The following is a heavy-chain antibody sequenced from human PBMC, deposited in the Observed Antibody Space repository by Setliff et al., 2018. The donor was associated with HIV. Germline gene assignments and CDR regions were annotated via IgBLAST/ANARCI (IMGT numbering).Heavy chain of an antibody. J-gene: IGHJ5*02. Sequence: PSETLSLTCTVSGDSINTPFWWSWIRQPAGKGLEWIGRVTNTGDTSYNPSLKSRVTISMDTSKNLFSLKLTSVTAADTAVYFCAKGSGPPWFDPWGQGTLVTISS. CDR3: AKGSGPPWFDP. D-gene: IGHD3-3*01. V-gene: IGHV4-4*07. CDR2: VTNTGDT. CDR1: GDSINTPFW.